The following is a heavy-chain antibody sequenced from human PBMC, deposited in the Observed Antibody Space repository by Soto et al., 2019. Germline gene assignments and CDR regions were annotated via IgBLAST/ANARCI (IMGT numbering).Heavy chain of an antibody. CDR2: IIPIFGTA. Sequence: QVQLVQSGAEVKKPGSSVKVSCKASGGTFSSYAISWVRQAPGQGLEWMGGIIPIFGTANYAQKFQGRVTITADESTSTAYMELSSMRSEDTAVYYCARDPSHGSSWPRGYWGQGTLVTVSS. J-gene: IGHJ4*02. V-gene: IGHV1-69*12. CDR3: ARDPSHGSSWPRGY. D-gene: IGHD6-13*01. CDR1: GGTFSSYA.